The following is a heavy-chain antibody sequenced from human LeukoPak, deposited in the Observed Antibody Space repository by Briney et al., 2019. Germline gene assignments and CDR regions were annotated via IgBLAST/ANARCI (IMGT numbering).Heavy chain of an antibody. V-gene: IGHV1-69*04. CDR3: AGHSTVTSYYYGMDV. J-gene: IGHJ6*02. D-gene: IGHD4-11*01. Sequence: VKMSCTASGGTFSSYAISWVRQTPGQGLEWMGRIIPILGIANYAQKFQGRVTITADKSTSTAYMELSSLRSEDTAVYYCAGHSTVTSYYYGMDVWGQGPTVPVTS. CDR1: GGTFSSYA. CDR2: IIPILGIA.